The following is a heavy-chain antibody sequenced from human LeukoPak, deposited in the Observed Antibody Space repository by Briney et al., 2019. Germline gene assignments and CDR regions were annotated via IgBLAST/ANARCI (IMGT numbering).Heavy chain of an antibody. CDR2: IYYSGST. D-gene: IGHD3-10*01. CDR1: GGSISSGGYY. Sequence: SQSLSLTCTVSGGSISSGGYYWSWIRQHPGRCLEWIGYIYYSGSTYYNPSLKSRVTISVDTSKNQFSLKLSSVTAADTAVYYCARGPAVRGVIYFDYWGQGTLVTVSS. CDR3: ARGPAVRGVIYFDY. V-gene: IGHV4-31*03. J-gene: IGHJ4*02.